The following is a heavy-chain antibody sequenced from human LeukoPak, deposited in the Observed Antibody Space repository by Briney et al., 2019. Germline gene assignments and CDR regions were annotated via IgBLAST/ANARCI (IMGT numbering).Heavy chain of an antibody. V-gene: IGHV4-39*01. CDR3: GRHPCYDILTGPSDAFDI. D-gene: IGHD3-9*01. CDR2: IYYSGST. CDR1: GGSLSSSSYY. Sequence: SETLSLTCTVSGGSLSSSSYYWGWIRQPPGKGLEWLGSIYYSGSTYYNPSLKSRVTISVDTSKNQFSLKLSSVTAADTAVYYCGRHPCYDILTGPSDAFDIWGQGTMVTVSS. J-gene: IGHJ3*02.